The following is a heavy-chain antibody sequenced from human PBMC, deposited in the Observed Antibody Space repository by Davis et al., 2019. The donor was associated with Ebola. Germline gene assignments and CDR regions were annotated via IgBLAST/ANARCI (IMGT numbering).Heavy chain of an antibody. Sequence: GESLKISCAASGFTFSNYDMSWVRHVPGKGLEWVSTISASEGHTHYSDSVRGRFTISRDNSKNTLYLQINSLRAEDTAVYYCARNKLTVIGMDIWGQGTMVTVSS. CDR1: GFTFSNYD. J-gene: IGHJ3*02. V-gene: IGHV3-23*01. CDR3: ARNKLTVIGMDI. D-gene: IGHD3-10*01. CDR2: ISASEGHT.